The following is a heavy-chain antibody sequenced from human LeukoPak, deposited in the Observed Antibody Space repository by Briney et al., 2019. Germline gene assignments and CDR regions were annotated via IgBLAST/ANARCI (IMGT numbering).Heavy chain of an antibody. CDR1: GGSISSSSYY. V-gene: IGHV4-39*07. CDR2: IHYSGST. CDR3: ARGYCSGGSCYSYYYYNYMDV. J-gene: IGHJ6*03. D-gene: IGHD2-15*01. Sequence: ASETLSLTCTVSGGSISSSSYYWGWIRQPPGKGLERIGSIHYSGSTNYNPSLKSRVTISVDTSKNQFSLKLSSVTAADTAVYYCARGYCSGGSCYSYYYYNYMDVWGKGTTVTVSS.